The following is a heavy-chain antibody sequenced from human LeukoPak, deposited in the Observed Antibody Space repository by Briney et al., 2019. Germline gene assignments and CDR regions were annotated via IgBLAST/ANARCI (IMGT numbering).Heavy chain of an antibody. V-gene: IGHV4-61*05. J-gene: IGHJ3*02. CDR3: ARHVDTALIGAFHI. Sequence: PSETLSLTCTVSGGSISSSSYYWGWIRQPPGKGPEWIGYVTYTGSKYNPSLKSRVTISTDRSKKEVSLRLSSVTAADTAMYFCARHVDTALIGAFHIWGQGTMVTVS. CDR1: GGSISSSSYY. CDR2: VTYTGS. D-gene: IGHD5-18*01.